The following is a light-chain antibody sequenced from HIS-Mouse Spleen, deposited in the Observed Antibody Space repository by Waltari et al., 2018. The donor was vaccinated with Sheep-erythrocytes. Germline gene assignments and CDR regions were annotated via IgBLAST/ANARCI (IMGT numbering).Light chain of an antibody. J-gene: IGKJ1*01. V-gene: IGKV3-11*01. CDR1: QSVSSY. CDR3: QQRSNWPQPWT. CDR2: DAS. Sequence: EIVLTQSPATLSLSPGERATLSCRASQSVSSYLAWYQQKPGQAPRLLIYDASNRATGIPVRFSGSGSGTDFTLTISSLEPEDFAVYYCQQRSNWPQPWTFGQGTKVEIK.